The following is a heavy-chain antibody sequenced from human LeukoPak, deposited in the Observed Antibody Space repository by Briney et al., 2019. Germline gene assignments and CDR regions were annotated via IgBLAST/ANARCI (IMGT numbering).Heavy chain of an antibody. V-gene: IGHV1-2*02. CDR1: GYTFTGYY. CDR2: INPNSGGT. D-gene: IGHD3-3*01. J-gene: IGHJ4*02. CDR3: ARATYPLEDPHDS. Sequence: ASVKVSCKASGYTFTGYYMHWVRQAPGQGLEWMGWINPNSGGTNYAQKFQGRVTMTRDTSISTAYMELSRRRSDDTAVYYCARATYPLEDPHDSWGQGTLVTVSS.